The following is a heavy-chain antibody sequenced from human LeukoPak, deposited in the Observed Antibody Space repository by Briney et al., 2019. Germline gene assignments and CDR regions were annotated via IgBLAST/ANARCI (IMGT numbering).Heavy chain of an antibody. V-gene: IGHV1-2*02. D-gene: IGHD6-13*01. CDR1: GYTFTGYY. J-gene: IGHJ3*02. CDR2: INPNSGGT. CDR3: ARDRKGSWYHTRAFDI. Sequence: GASVKVSCKAPGYTFTGYYMHWVRQAPGQGLEWMGWINPNSGGTNYAQKLQGRVTMTTDTSTSTAYMELRSLRSDDTAVYYCARDRKGSWYHTRAFDIWGQGTMVTVSS.